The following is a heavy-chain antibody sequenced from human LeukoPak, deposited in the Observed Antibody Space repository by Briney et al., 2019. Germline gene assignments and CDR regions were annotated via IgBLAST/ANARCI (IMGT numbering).Heavy chain of an antibody. CDR1: GFTFSSYG. CDR3: AKDIGDCSSTSCYRYYFDY. V-gene: IGHV3-30*02. D-gene: IGHD2-2*02. J-gene: IGHJ4*02. CDR2: IRYDGSNK. Sequence: GGSLRLSCAASGFTFSSYGMHWVRQAPGKGLEWVAFIRYDGSNKYYADSVKGRFTISRDNPKNTLYLQMNSLRAEDTAVYYCAKDIGDCSSTSCYRYYFDYWGQGTLVTVSS.